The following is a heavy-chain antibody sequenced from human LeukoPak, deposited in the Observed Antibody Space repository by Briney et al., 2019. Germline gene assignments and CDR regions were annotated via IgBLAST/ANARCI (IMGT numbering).Heavy chain of an antibody. Sequence: PSETLSLTCTVSGGSISSSSYYWGWIRQPPGKGLEWIGSIYYSGSTYYNPSLKSRVTIPMDTSKNQFSLNLTSVTAADTAVYYCARGRFYYGSRGHPPLFDSWGQGSLVTVSS. CDR3: ARGRFYYGSRGHPPLFDS. D-gene: IGHD3-22*01. J-gene: IGHJ4*02. CDR2: IYYSGST. CDR1: GGSISSSSYY. V-gene: IGHV4-39*07.